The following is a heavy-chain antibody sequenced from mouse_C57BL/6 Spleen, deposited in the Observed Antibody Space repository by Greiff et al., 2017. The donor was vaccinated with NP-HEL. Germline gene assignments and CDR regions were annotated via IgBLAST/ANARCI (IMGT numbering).Heavy chain of an antibody. CDR3: AREGPYYYGSSYDAMDY. Sequence: EVKLVESEGGLVQPGSSMKLSCTASGFTFSDYYMAWVRQVPEKGLEWVANINYDGSSTYYLDSLKSRFIISRDNAKNILYLQMSSLKSEDTATYYCAREGPYYYGSSYDAMDYWGQGTSVTVSS. V-gene: IGHV5-16*01. CDR2: INYDGSST. J-gene: IGHJ4*01. D-gene: IGHD1-1*01. CDR1: GFTFSDYY.